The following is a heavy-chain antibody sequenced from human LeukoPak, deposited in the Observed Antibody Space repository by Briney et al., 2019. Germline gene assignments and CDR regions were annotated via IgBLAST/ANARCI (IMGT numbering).Heavy chain of an antibody. D-gene: IGHD5-18*01. V-gene: IGHV3-30*18. J-gene: IGHJ4*02. Sequence: GRSLRLSCAASGFTFSSYGMHWVRQAPGKGLEWVAVISYDGSNKYYADSVKGRFTISRDNSKNTLYLQMNSLRAEDTAVYYCAKARVVDTAMADYWGQGTLVTV. CDR3: AKARVVDTAMADY. CDR1: GFTFSSYG. CDR2: ISYDGSNK.